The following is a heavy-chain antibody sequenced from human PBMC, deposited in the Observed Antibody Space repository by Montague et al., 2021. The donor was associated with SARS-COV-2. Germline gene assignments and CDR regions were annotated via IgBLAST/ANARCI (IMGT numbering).Heavy chain of an antibody. V-gene: IGHV3-23*01. CDR1: GFTFNDYV. D-gene: IGHD2-2*01. CDR2: ISTTGGST. CDR3: AKRGQCTDTSCLNFPD. Sequence: SLRLSCAASGFTFNDYVMSWVRQAPGKGLEWVSTISTTGGSTYYAASVEGRFTVSRDNSKNTVYLQMSSLRAEDTALYYCAKRGQCTDTSCLNFPDWGQGTLVTVSS. J-gene: IGHJ4*02.